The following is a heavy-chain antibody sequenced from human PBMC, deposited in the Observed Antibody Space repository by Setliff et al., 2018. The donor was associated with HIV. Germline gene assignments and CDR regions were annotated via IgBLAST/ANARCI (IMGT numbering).Heavy chain of an antibody. CDR1: GFTFINYA. CDR3: AKELGFWSGYSGPPLAY. V-gene: IGHV3-23*01. CDR2: IVGGASST. D-gene: IGHD3-3*01. Sequence: GGSLRLSCVASGFTFINYAMSWVRQAPGKGLEWVSAIVGGASSTVYADSVKGRFTISRDNSKNTLYLQMNSLRPEDTAIYYCAKELGFWSGYSGPPLAYWGQGTLVTVSS. J-gene: IGHJ4*02.